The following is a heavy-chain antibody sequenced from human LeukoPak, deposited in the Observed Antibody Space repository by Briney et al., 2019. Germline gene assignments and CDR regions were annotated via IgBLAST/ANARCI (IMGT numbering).Heavy chain of an antibody. Sequence: SGTLSLTCAVSGGSISSSNWWSWVRQPPGKGLEWIGEIYHSGSTNYNPSLKSRATISVDKSKNQFSLKLSSVTAADTAVYYCARVEDTAMDYFDYWGQGTLVTVSS. V-gene: IGHV4-4*02. D-gene: IGHD5-18*01. J-gene: IGHJ4*02. CDR2: IYHSGST. CDR1: GGSISSSNW. CDR3: ARVEDTAMDYFDY.